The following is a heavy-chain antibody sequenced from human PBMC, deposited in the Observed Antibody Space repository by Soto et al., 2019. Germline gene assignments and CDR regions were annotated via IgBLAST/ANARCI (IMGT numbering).Heavy chain of an antibody. CDR2: IYYSWNTNYNPSLT. CDR1: GGSLSSYY. CDR3: ARAKRYSGYDVRYFDY. Sequence: SETLSLTCTVSGGSLSSYYWSWIRQPPGKGLEWIGYIYYSWNTNYNPSLTNYNPSLKSRVTISVDTSKNQFSLKLSSVTAADTAVYYCARAKRYSGYDVRYFDYWGQGTLVTVSS. V-gene: IGHV4-59*12. J-gene: IGHJ4*02. D-gene: IGHD5-12*01.